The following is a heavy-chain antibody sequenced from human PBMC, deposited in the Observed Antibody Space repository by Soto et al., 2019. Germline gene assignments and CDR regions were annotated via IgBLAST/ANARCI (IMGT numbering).Heavy chain of an antibody. CDR1: GYTFTGYY. Sequence: ASVKVSCKASGYTFTGYYMHWVRQAPGQGLEWMGWINPNSGGTNYAQKFQGWVTMTRDTSISTAYMELSRLRSDDTAVYYCAREEGSLWFGELLYTPPAYGMDVWGQGTTVTVSS. CDR3: AREEGSLWFGELLYTPPAYGMDV. V-gene: IGHV1-2*04. J-gene: IGHJ6*02. CDR2: INPNSGGT. D-gene: IGHD3-10*01.